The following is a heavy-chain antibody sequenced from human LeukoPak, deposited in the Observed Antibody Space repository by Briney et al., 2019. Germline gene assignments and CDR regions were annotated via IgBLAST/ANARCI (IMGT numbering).Heavy chain of an antibody. D-gene: IGHD3-16*01. V-gene: IGHV3-11*04. Sequence: GWSLRLSCAASGFTFSDYYMSWIRQAPGKGLEWVSYISSSGSTIYYADSVKGRFTISRDNAKNSLYLQMNSLRVEDTAIYYRVRYFYDSYTSSFRFDSWGQGTLVTVSS. J-gene: IGHJ5*01. CDR3: VRYFYDSYTSSFRFDS. CDR2: ISSSGSTI. CDR1: GFTFSDYY.